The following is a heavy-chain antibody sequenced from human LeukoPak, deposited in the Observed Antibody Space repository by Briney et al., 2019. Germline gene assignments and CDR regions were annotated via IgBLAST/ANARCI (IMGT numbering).Heavy chain of an antibody. Sequence: SETLSLTCTVSGGSISSYYWSWIRQPPGEGLEWIGYIYYSGSTNYNPALKSRVTISVDTSENQFSLKLSSVTAADTAVYYCARVGSSSSFGYWGQGTLVTVSS. CDR1: GGSISSYY. CDR2: IYYSGST. D-gene: IGHD6-6*01. V-gene: IGHV4-59*01. CDR3: ARVGSSSSFGY. J-gene: IGHJ4*02.